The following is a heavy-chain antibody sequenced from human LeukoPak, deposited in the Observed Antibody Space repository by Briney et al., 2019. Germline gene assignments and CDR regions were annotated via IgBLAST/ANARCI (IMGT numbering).Heavy chain of an antibody. Sequence: GGSLRLSCAASGFTFSNYAMSWVRQAPGKGLEWVSIISDSGGSTYYADSVKGRFTISRDNSKNTLYLQMNSLRADDTAVYYCAKRPLIAVAEAYWGQGTLVTVSS. D-gene: IGHD6-19*01. CDR1: GFTFSNYA. CDR2: ISDSGGST. CDR3: AKRPLIAVAEAY. J-gene: IGHJ4*02. V-gene: IGHV3-23*01.